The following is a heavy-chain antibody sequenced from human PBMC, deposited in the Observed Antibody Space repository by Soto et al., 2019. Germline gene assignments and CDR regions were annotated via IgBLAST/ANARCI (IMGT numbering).Heavy chain of an antibody. CDR3: ARDSGQQLSSTYYYYGMDV. Sequence: GASVKLSCKASGGTFSSYAISWVRQAPGQGLEWMGGIIPIFGTANYAQKFQGRVTITADESTSTAYMELSSLRSEDTAVYYCARDSGQQLSSTYYYYGMDVWGQGTTVTVSS. CDR2: IIPIFGTA. V-gene: IGHV1-69*13. D-gene: IGHD6-13*01. J-gene: IGHJ6*02. CDR1: GGTFSSYA.